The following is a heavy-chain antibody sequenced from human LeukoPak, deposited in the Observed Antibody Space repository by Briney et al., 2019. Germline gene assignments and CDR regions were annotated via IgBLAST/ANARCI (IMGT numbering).Heavy chain of an antibody. D-gene: IGHD3-22*01. CDR1: GFTVSVNY. CDR2: IYSGGNT. CDR3: ARDLGQYYDTSDNWFDP. V-gene: IGHV3-66*01. Sequence: GGSLRLSCAAFGFTVSVNYMSWVRQAPGKGLECVSVIYSGGNTYYADSVKGRFTISRDNSKNTLNLQMNSLRAEDTAVYYCARDLGQYYDTSDNWFDPWGQGTLVTVSS. J-gene: IGHJ5*02.